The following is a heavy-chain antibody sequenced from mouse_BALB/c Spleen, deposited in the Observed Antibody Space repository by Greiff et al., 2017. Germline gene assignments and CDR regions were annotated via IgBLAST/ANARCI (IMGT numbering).Heavy chain of an antibody. CDR1: GFTFSSYT. J-gene: IGHJ1*01. V-gene: IGHV5-12-2*01. D-gene: IGHD1-1*01. CDR2: ISNGGGST. Sequence: EVQRVESGGGLVQPGGSLKLSCAASGFTFSSYTMSWVRQTPEKRLEWVAYISNGGGSTYYPDTVKGRFTISRDNAKNTLYLQMSSLKSEDTAMYYCAKSFYYGSGYFDVWGAGTTVTVSS. CDR3: AKSFYYGSGYFDV.